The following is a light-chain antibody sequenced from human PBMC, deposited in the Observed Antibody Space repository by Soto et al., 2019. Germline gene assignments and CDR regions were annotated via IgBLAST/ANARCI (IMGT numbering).Light chain of an antibody. J-gene: IGLJ1*01. V-gene: IGLV2-11*01. CDR1: TNDVGAYNY. CDR2: DVS. Sequence: QSALTQPRSVSGSPGQSVTISCTGTTNDVGAYNYVSWYRQYPGKAPTLMIYDVSKRPSGVPDRFSGEKSANTASLTISGLQAEDEADYYCCSYAGSDTVFGNGTKGTV. CDR3: CSYAGSDTV.